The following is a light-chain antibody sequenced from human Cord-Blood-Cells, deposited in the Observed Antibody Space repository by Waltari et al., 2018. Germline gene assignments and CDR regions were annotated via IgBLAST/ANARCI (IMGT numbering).Light chain of an antibody. CDR1: QSISSW. CDR3: QQYNSYSYT. CDR2: KAS. V-gene: IGKV1-5*03. J-gene: IGKJ2*01. Sequence: DIQMTQSPSTLSPSVGARVNITCRASQSISSWLAWYQQKPGKAPKLLIYKASSLESGVPSRFSGSGSGTEFTLAISSLQPDDFATYYCQQYNSYSYTFGQGTKLEIK.